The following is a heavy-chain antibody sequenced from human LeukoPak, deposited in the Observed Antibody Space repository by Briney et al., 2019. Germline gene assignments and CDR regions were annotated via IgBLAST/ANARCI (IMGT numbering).Heavy chain of an antibody. J-gene: IGHJ4*02. CDR2: THYSGST. Sequence: XETLSLTCTVSGVSIFSFYWNWVRQPPGKGLEWIGYTHYSGSTNYNPSLKSRVTISVDTSKSQFSLKLTSATAADTAVYYCATGRSIRYFDYWGQGTLLTVSS. CDR3: ATGRSIRYFDY. D-gene: IGHD3-9*01. V-gene: IGHV4-59*08. CDR1: GVSIFSFY.